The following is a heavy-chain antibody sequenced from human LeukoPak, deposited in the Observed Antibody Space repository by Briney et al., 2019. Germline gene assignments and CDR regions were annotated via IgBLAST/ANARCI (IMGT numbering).Heavy chain of an antibody. CDR3: ARARVDCGGDCYSFFDY. CDR2: IYYSGST. D-gene: IGHD2-21*02. J-gene: IGHJ4*02. V-gene: IGHV4-59*01. CDR1: GGSISSYY. Sequence: SETLSLTCTVSGGSISSYYWSWIRQPPGKGLEWIGYIYYSGSTNYNPSLKSRVTISVDTPKNQFSLKLSSVTAADTAVYYCARARVDCGGDCYSFFDYWGQGTLVTVSS.